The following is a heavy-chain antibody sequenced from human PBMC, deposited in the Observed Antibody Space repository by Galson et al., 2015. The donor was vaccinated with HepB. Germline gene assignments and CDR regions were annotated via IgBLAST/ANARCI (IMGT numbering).Heavy chain of an antibody. CDR3: ARDPRAGDSGAFDI. CDR2: ISSSSSTI. D-gene: IGHD2-21*01. Sequence: SLRLSCAASGFTFSSYSMNWVRQAPGKGLEWVSYISSSSSTIYYADSVKGRFTISRDNAKNSLYLQMNSLRDEDTAVYYCARDPRAGDSGAFDIWGQGTMVTVSS. J-gene: IGHJ3*02. CDR1: GFTFSSYS. V-gene: IGHV3-48*02.